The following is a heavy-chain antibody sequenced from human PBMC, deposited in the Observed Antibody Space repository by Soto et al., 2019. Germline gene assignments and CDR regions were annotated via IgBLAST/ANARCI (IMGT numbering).Heavy chain of an antibody. D-gene: IGHD2-15*01. J-gene: IGHJ5*02. V-gene: IGHV3-15*01. CDR2: IKSKADGETK. CDR1: GFTFSHAW. CDR3: CVVKRRDQYSTSGYWFDP. Sequence: EMHLVDSGGGLVKPGGSLRLSCAASGFTFSHAWMSWVRQAPGKGLEWVGRIKSKADGETKDYGAPVRGRFTISRDDSKDRLYLQMISLRIEDTAVYYCCVVKRRDQYSTSGYWFDPWGPGTLVTVSS.